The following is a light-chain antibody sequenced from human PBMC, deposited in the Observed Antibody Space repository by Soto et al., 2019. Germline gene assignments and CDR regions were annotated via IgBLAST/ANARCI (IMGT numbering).Light chain of an antibody. V-gene: IGKV1-39*01. CDR1: QSISSY. CDR3: QQSYSTPFT. Sequence: DIQMTQSPSSLSASVGDRVTITCRASQSISSYLNWYQQKPGKAPKLLIYAASSLQSGVPSSFSGSGSGTDFTLTISSLQPEVFAPYYCQQSYSTPFTFGPGTKVDIK. CDR2: AAS. J-gene: IGKJ3*01.